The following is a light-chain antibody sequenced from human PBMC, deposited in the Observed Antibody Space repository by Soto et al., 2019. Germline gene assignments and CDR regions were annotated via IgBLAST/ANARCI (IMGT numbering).Light chain of an antibody. Sequence: EVVLTQSPATLSLSPGERATLSCRASQSVSSYLAWYQQKPGQAPRLLIYDAANRATGIPARFSGSGSGTDFTLTISRLEPEDFAVYYCQQYGSSPLTFGGGTE. CDR2: DAA. CDR1: QSVSSY. J-gene: IGKJ4*01. CDR3: QQYGSSPLT. V-gene: IGKV3-20*01.